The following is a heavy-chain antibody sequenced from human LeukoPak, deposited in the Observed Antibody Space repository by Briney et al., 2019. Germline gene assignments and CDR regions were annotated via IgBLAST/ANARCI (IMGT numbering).Heavy chain of an antibody. CDR3: AAVSPNYDILTGSSYFDY. Sequence: GASVKVSCKASGFTFTSSAMQWVRQARGQRLEWIGWIVVGSGNTNYAQKFQERVTITRDMSTSTAYMELSSLRSEDTAVYYCAAVSPNYDILTGSSYFDYWGQGTLVTVSS. V-gene: IGHV1-58*02. J-gene: IGHJ4*02. CDR2: IVVGSGNT. D-gene: IGHD3-9*01. CDR1: GFTFTSSA.